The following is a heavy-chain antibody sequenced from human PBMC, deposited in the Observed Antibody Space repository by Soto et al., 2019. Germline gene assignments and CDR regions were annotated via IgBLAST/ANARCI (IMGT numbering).Heavy chain of an antibody. CDR2: ISGSGGST. Sequence: GGSLRLSCAASGFTFSSYAMSWVRQAPGKGLEWVSAISGSGGSTYYADSVKGRFTISRDNSKNTLYLQMNSLRAEDTAVYYCAKDYWYGSGIEPRTDEYYYYMDVWGKGTTVTVSS. CDR3: AKDYWYGSGIEPRTDEYYYYMDV. D-gene: IGHD3-10*01. J-gene: IGHJ6*03. CDR1: GFTFSSYA. V-gene: IGHV3-23*01.